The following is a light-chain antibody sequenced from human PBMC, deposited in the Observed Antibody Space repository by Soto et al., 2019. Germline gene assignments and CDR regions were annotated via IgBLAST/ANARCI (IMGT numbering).Light chain of an antibody. J-gene: IGKJ1*01. CDR1: QSVNNY. CDR3: HQRSSWPRT. V-gene: IGKV3-11*01. CDR2: DAS. Sequence: EIVLTQSPATLSLSPGERATLSCRTSQSVNNYLAWYQQRPGQAPRLLIYDASKRATGIPARFSASGSGTDFTLTISSLEPEDFAVYYCHQRSSWPRTFGQGTKVEIK.